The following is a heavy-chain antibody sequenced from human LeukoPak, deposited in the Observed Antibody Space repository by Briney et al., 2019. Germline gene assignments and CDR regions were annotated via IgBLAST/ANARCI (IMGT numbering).Heavy chain of an antibody. CDR3: ARDGGGYSYGYIDY. CDR1: GFTFSSYE. CDR2: ISSSGSTI. D-gene: IGHD5-18*01. J-gene: IGHJ4*02. V-gene: IGHV3-48*03. Sequence: GGSLRLSCAASGFTFSSYEMNWVRQAPGKGLEWVSYISSSGSTIYYADSVKGRFTISRDNAKNSLYLQMNSLRAEDTAVYYCARDGGGYSYGYIDYWGQGTLVTVSS.